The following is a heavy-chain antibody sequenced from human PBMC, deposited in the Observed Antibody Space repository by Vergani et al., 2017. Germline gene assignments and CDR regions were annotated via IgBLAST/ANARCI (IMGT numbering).Heavy chain of an antibody. CDR3: ARGVRYCSGGSCYADYYYYGMDV. CDR1: GFTFSSYG. V-gene: IGHV3-30*03. Sequence: QVQLVESGGGVVQPGRSLRLSCAASGFTFSSYGMHWVRQAPGKGLEWVAVISYDGSNKYYADSVKGRFTISRDNYKNTLYLQMNSLRAEDAAVDYCARGVRYCSGGSCYADYYYYGMDVWGQGTTVTVSS. CDR2: ISYDGSNK. J-gene: IGHJ6*02. D-gene: IGHD2-15*01.